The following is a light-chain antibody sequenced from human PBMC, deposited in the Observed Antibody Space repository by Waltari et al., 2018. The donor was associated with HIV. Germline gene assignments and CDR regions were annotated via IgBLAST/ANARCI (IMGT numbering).Light chain of an antibody. Sequence: EIALTKSPGTLSLSQGERATLCCRASQSVSSTNLAWYQQKPGQAPRLLIYDAFRRATGIPDRFSGSGSGTDFTLTINRLEPEDFAVYHCQQYGSSPLTFGGGTKVEI. CDR3: QQYGSSPLT. J-gene: IGKJ4*01. CDR2: DAF. CDR1: QSVSSTN. V-gene: IGKV3-20*01.